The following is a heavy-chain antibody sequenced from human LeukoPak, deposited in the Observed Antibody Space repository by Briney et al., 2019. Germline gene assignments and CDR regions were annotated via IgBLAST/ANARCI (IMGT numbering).Heavy chain of an antibody. Sequence: GGPLTLSCAAPGLPLSVYYMSWIRQAPGKVLQWASYISSSSSYTNYADSVKGRFTISRDNAKNSLYLQMNSLRAEDTAVYYCARDGSSGYYFDYWGQGTLVTVSS. J-gene: IGHJ4*02. CDR3: ARDGSSGYYFDY. CDR1: GLPLSVYY. CDR2: ISSSSSYT. D-gene: IGHD3-22*01. V-gene: IGHV3-11*05.